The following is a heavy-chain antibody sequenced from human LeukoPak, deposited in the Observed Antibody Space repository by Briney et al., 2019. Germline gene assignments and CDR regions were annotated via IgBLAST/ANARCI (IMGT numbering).Heavy chain of an antibody. CDR1: GGSFSGYY. CDR2: INHSGST. CDR3: ARSDSSGYRFDY. D-gene: IGHD3-22*01. V-gene: IGHV4-34*01. Sequence: SETLSLTCAVYGGSFSGYYWSWLRQPPGKGLEWIGEINHSGSTNYNPSLKSRVTISVDTSKNQFSLKLSSVTAADTAVYYCARSDSSGYRFDYWGQGTLVTVSS. J-gene: IGHJ4*02.